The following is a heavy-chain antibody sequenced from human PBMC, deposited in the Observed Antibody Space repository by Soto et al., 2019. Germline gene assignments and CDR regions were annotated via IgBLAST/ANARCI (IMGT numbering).Heavy chain of an antibody. CDR2: ISGSGGST. V-gene: IGHV3-23*01. CDR3: AKDRFSSTSKRIQPFDY. CDR1: GLTFSSYA. J-gene: IGHJ4*02. D-gene: IGHD2-2*01. Sequence: GGSLRLSCAASGLTFSSYAMGWVRQAPGKGLEWVSAISGSGGSTYYADSVKGRFTISRDNSKNTLYLQMNSLRAEDTAVYYCAKDRFSSTSKRIQPFDYWGQGTLVTVSS.